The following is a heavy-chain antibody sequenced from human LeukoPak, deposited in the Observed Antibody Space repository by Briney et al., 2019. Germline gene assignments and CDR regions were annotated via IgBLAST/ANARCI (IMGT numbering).Heavy chain of an antibody. V-gene: IGHV3-9*01. CDR3: AKDSYYDFWSGYGYFDY. CDR2: ISWNSGSI. D-gene: IGHD3-3*01. CDR1: GFTFDDYA. Sequence: QPGRSLRLSCAASGFTFDDYAMHWVRQAPGKGLEWVSGISWNSGSIGYADSVKGRFTISRDNAKNSLYLQMNSLRAEDTALYYCAKDSYYDFWSGYGYFDYWGQGTLVTASS. J-gene: IGHJ4*02.